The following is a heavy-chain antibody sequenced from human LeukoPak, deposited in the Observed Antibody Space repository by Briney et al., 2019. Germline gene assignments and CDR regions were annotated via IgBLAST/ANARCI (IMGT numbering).Heavy chain of an antibody. D-gene: IGHD3-3*01. CDR3: AKVHLRFLERLYLDY. Sequence: GGSLRLSCAASGFTFDDYAMHWVRQAPGKGLEWVSLISWDGGSTYYADSVKGRFTISRDNSKNSLYLQMNSLRAEDTALYYCAKVHLRFLERLYLDYWGQGTLVTVSS. J-gene: IGHJ4*02. CDR2: ISWDGGST. CDR1: GFTFDDYA. V-gene: IGHV3-43D*03.